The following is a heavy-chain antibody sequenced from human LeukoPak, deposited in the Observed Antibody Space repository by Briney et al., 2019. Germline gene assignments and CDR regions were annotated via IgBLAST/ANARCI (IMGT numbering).Heavy chain of an antibody. Sequence: PSETLSLTCTVSGYSISSGYYWGWIRQPPGKGLEWIGSIYHSGSTNYNPSLKSRVTISVDTSKNQFSLKLSPVTAADTAVYYCPRPYFSYCGVACYPPDAFDIWAKGQWSPSLQ. V-gene: IGHV4-38-2*02. D-gene: IGHD2-21*02. J-gene: IGHJ3*02. CDR1: GYSISSGYY. CDR3: PRPYFSYCGVACYPPDAFDI. CDR2: IYHSGST.